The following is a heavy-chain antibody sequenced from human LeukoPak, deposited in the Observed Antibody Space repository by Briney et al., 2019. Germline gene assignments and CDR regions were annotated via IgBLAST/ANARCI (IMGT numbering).Heavy chain of an antibody. D-gene: IGHD1-26*01. J-gene: IGHJ4*02. Sequence: SETQSLTCTVSGGSISSYYWSWIRQSPGKGLEWIGYIYYSGITNYNPSLKNRGTISVDTSKNQFSLELRSVTTADTAVYYCAREVGATHYWGQGTLVTVSS. V-gene: IGHV4-59*01. CDR2: IYYSGIT. CDR1: GGSISSYY. CDR3: AREVGATHY.